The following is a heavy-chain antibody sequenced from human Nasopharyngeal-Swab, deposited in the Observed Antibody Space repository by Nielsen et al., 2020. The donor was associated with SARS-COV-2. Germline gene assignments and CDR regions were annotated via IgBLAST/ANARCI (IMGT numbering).Heavy chain of an antibody. CDR2: IGDKAHNYAT. Sequence: GGSLRLSCAASGFIFSGSAMHWVRQASGKGLEWVGRIGDKAHNYATTYGASMKGRFTISRDDSSNTAFLQMDSLKTEDTALYYCTTDFYFDYWGQGALVTVSS. CDR1: GFIFSGSA. CDR3: TTDFYFDY. V-gene: IGHV3-73*01. J-gene: IGHJ4*02.